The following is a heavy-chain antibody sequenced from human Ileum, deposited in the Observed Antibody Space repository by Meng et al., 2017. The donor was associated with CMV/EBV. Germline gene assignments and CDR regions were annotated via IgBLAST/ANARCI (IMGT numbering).Heavy chain of an antibody. CDR1: GFIFSHYA. V-gene: IGHV3-30-3*01. CDR2: ISYNGNNQ. J-gene: IGHJ4*02. CDR3: ARERTGYYSEC. Sequence: GESLKISCETSGFIFSHYAMHRVRQAPGKGLEWVAMISYNGNNQYYADFVKGRFIISRDSSRSTLFLQMDSLRGDDTGIYYCARERTGYYSECWGQG. D-gene: IGHD3/OR15-3a*01.